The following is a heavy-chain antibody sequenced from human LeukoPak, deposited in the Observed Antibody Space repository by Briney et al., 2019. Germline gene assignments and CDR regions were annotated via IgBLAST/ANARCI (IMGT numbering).Heavy chain of an antibody. D-gene: IGHD3-22*01. CDR2: ISYDGSST. Sequence: GGSLRLSCAGSGFTFSNYAMHWVRQAPGKGLEWVAVISYDGSSTYHADSVKGRFTISRDNSKNTLYLHMSSLRADDTAVYYCARGDDSDYWGQGTLVTVSS. V-gene: IGHV3-30*04. CDR3: ARGDDSDY. J-gene: IGHJ4*02. CDR1: GFTFSNYA.